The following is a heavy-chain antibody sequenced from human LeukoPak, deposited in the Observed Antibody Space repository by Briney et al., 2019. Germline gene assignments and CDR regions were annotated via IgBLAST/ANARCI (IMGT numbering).Heavy chain of an antibody. V-gene: IGHV4-59*12. Sequence: SETLSLTCTVSGGSMSKDYWSWIRQPPEKGLEWIGYIYYSGSTNYNPSLKSRVTISVDTSKNQFALKLNSVTAADTAVYYCAREDYDDSGAWYFDLWGRGTLVTVSS. D-gene: IGHD3-3*01. CDR1: GGSMSKDY. CDR3: AREDYDDSGAWYFDL. J-gene: IGHJ2*01. CDR2: IYYSGST.